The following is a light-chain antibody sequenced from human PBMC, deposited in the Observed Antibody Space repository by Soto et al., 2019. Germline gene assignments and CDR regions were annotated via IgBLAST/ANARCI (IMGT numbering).Light chain of an antibody. J-gene: IGLJ1*01. V-gene: IGLV2-14*01. CDR1: SSDVGGYNY. CDR2: EVT. Sequence: QSALTQPASVSGSPGQSITISCTGTSSDVGGYNYVSWYQQQAGKAPKLMIHEVTNRPSGVSNRCSGSKSGNTASLTSSGLQSDGESYYYCYSYPSSRAYVFGIGTKLTVL. CDR3: YSYPSSRAYV.